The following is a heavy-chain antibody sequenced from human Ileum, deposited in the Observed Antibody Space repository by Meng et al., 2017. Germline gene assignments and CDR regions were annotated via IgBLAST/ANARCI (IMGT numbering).Heavy chain of an antibody. CDR3: ATGVDWAKSGNI. CDR1: DGSLGGYY. V-gene: IGHV4-34*01. Sequence: QQQLRQWGAGLLKPSEPLSLTCAVYDGSLGGYYLSWIRQPPRKGLEWVGEIHPGGSTSYNPSLQSRVTIAVDTSKNQFSVTLSSVSAADTAVYYCATGVDWAKSGNIWGQGTLVTVSS. J-gene: IGHJ4*02. CDR2: IHPGGST. D-gene: IGHD3-9*01.